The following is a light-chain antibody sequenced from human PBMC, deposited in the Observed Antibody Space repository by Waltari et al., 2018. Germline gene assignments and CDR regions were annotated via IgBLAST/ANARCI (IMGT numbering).Light chain of an antibody. CDR2: WAS. CDR3: QQYYTTPYT. Sequence: DIVMTQSPDSLAVSLGERATIRRQSSQGVLYSSTNKNYLAWYQQKPGQPPKLLIYWASTRESWVPDRFSGSGSGTDFTLTVSSLQAEDVAVYYCQQYYTTPYTFGQGTKLEIK. CDR1: QGVLYSSTNKNY. V-gene: IGKV4-1*01. J-gene: IGKJ2*01.